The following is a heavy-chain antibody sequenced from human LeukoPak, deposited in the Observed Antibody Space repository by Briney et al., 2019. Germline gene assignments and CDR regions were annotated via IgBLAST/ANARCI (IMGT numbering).Heavy chain of an antibody. CDR2: INSNGGRT. D-gene: IGHD5-12*01. V-gene: IGHV3-64*04. CDR1: GFTFKKYA. Sequence: PGGSLRLSCSASGFTFKKYAMHWVRQAPGKGLEYVSAINSNGGRTYYADSVKGRFTISRDNSKNTLFLQMNSLRAEDTAVYYCAKDREGLSSGYDLEYFDYWGQGTLVTVSS. J-gene: IGHJ4*02. CDR3: AKDREGLSSGYDLEYFDY.